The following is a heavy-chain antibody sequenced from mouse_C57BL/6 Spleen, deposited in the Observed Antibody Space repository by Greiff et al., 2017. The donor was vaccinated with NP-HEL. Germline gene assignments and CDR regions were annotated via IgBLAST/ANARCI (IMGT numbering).Heavy chain of an antibody. CDR3: ARGDDGYPYYAKDY. CDR1: GYTFTSYG. J-gene: IGHJ4*01. D-gene: IGHD2-3*01. CDR2: IYPRSGNT. Sequence: QVQLQQSGAELARPGASVKLSCKASGYTFTSYGISWVKQRTGQGLEWIGEIYPRSGNTYYNEKFKGKATLTADKSSSTAYMELRSLTSEDSAVYFCARGDDGYPYYAKDYWGQGTSVTVSS. V-gene: IGHV1-81*01.